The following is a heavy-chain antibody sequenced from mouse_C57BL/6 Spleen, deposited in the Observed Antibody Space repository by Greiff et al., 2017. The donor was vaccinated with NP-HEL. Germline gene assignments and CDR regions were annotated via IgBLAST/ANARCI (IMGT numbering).Heavy chain of an antibody. Sequence: QVQLQQPGAELVKPGASVKLSCKASGYTFTSYWMHWVKQRPGQGLEWIGMIHPNSGSTNYNEKFKSKATLTVDKSSSTAYMQLSSLTSEDSAVYYGAREGITTVVDQAWFAYWGQGTLVTVSA. CDR3: AREGITTVVDQAWFAY. CDR2: IHPNSGST. J-gene: IGHJ3*01. D-gene: IGHD1-1*01. CDR1: GYTFTSYW. V-gene: IGHV1-64*01.